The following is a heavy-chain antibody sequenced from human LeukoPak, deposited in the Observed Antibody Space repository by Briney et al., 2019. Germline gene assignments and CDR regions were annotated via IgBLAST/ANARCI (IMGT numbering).Heavy chain of an antibody. J-gene: IGHJ5*02. CDR3: ARMTLGYCSGGSCLAWFDP. CDR2: IDWDDDK. D-gene: IGHD2-15*01. V-gene: IGHV2-70*11. Sequence: SGPALVKPTQTLTLTCTFSGSSLSTSGMCVSWIRQPPGKALEWLARIDWDDDKYYSTSLKTRLTISKDTSKNQVVLAMTNMDPVDTATYYCARMTLGYCSGGSCLAWFDPWGQGTLVTVSS. CDR1: GSSLSTSGMC.